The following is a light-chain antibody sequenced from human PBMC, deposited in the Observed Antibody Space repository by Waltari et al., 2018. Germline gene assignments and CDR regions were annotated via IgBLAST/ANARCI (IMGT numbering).Light chain of an antibody. CDR1: QSVSSD. Sequence: EIVLTQSPATLSLSPGERATLSCRASQSVSSDLAWYQLKPGQAPRLLISDVSNRATGIPARFSGSGSETDFTLTISTLEPEDFALYYCQQRRSWPLTFGGRTKVEIK. CDR2: DVS. V-gene: IGKV3-11*01. CDR3: QQRRSWPLT. J-gene: IGKJ4*01.